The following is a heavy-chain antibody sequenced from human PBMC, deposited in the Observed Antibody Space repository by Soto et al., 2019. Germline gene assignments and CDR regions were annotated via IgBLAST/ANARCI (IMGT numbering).Heavy chain of an antibody. V-gene: IGHV3-11*01. CDR2: ISSSGSTI. J-gene: IGHJ5*02. CDR3: ARDVQAATEYNWFDP. Sequence: PGGSLRLSCAASGFTFSDYYMSWIRQAPGKGLEWVSYISSSGSTIYYADSVKGRFTISRDNAKNSLYLQMNSLRAEDTAVYYCARDVQAATEYNWFDPWGQGTLVTVSS. CDR1: GFTFSDYY. D-gene: IGHD2-15*01.